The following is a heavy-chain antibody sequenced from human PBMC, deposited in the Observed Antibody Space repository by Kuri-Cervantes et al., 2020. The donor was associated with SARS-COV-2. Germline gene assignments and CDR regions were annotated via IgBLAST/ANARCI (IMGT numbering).Heavy chain of an antibody. CDR2: IYYSGST. Sequence: SETLSLTCTVSGGSISSYYWGWIRQPPGKGLEWIGSIYYSGSTNYNPSLKSRVTISVDTSKNQFSLKLSSVTAADTAVYYCARSYGDYAPLVYWGQGTLVTVSS. J-gene: IGHJ4*02. V-gene: IGHV4-59*01. CDR1: GGSISSYY. D-gene: IGHD4-17*01. CDR3: ARSYGDYAPLVY.